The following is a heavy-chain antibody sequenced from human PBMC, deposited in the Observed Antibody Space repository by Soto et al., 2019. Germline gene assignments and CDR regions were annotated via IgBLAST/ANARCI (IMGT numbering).Heavy chain of an antibody. V-gene: IGHV1-3*01. Sequence: GASVKVSCKASGYTFTSYAMHWVRQAPGQRLEWMGWINAGNGNTKYSQKFQGRVTITRDTSASTAYMELSSLRSEDTAVYYCARAFYGSGSYYNSGSNWFDPWGQGTLVTVSS. J-gene: IGHJ5*02. CDR3: ARAFYGSGSYYNSGSNWFDP. D-gene: IGHD3-10*01. CDR2: INAGNGNT. CDR1: GYTFTSYA.